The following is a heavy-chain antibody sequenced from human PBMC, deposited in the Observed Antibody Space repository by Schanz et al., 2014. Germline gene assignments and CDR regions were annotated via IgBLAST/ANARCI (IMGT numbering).Heavy chain of an antibody. CDR2: IIPSLGLA. Sequence: QVQLVQSGAEVKKPGASVKVSCKASGYTFTSHGISWVRQAPGQGLEWMGRIIPSLGLAKYEQKFQDKVTITADTSTTTAYMELSGLRSEDTAVYYRARDRLECGAECYSVEVFEIWGQGTLXIVSS. CDR3: ARDRLECGAECYSVEVFEI. J-gene: IGHJ4*02. D-gene: IGHD2-21*01. CDR1: GYTFTSHG. V-gene: IGHV1-69*04.